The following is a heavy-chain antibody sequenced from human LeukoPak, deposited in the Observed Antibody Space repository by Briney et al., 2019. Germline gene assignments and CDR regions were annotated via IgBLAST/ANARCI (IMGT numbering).Heavy chain of an antibody. D-gene: IGHD6-13*01. Sequence: GGSLRLSCAASGFTFSSYGMHWVRQAPGKGLEWVAVISYDGSNKYYADSVKGRFTISRDNSKNSLYLQMNSLRAEDTAVYYCASPYSSRWYELCYWGQGTLVTVSS. CDR3: ASPYSSRWYELCY. V-gene: IGHV3-30*03. CDR1: GFTFSSYG. CDR2: ISYDGSNK. J-gene: IGHJ4*02.